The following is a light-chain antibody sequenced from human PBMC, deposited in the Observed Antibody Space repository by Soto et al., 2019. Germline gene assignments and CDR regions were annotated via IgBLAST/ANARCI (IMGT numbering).Light chain of an antibody. CDR3: QQRSDSPLN. J-gene: IGKJ4*01. CDR1: QSVSSY. V-gene: IGKV3-11*01. CDR2: DAS. Sequence: EIVLTQSPATLSLSPGERATLSCRASQSVSSYLAWYQQKPGQAPRLLIYDASNRATGIPARFSGSGSGTAFTLTISSLETEDLAVYDCQQRSDSPLNFGGGTKVEIK.